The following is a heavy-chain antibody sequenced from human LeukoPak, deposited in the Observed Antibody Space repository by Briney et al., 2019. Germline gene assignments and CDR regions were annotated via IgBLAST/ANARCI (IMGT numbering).Heavy chain of an antibody. J-gene: IGHJ3*02. Sequence: GGSLRLSCAASGFTFSSYWMSWVRQAPGKGLEWVANIKQDGSEKYYVDSVKGRFTISRDNAKNSLYLQMNSLRAEDTAVYYCARDPGYSYGYDAFDIWGQGTMVTVSS. D-gene: IGHD5-18*01. CDR2: IKQDGSEK. V-gene: IGHV3-7*01. CDR1: GFTFSSYW. CDR3: ARDPGYSYGYDAFDI.